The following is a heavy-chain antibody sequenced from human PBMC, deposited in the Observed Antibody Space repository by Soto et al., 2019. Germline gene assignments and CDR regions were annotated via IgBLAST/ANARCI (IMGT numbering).Heavy chain of an antibody. Sequence: EVQLVESGGGLVQPGRSLRLSCAASGFTFDDYAMHWVRQAPGKGLEWVSGISWNSGSIGYADSVKGRFTISRDNAKNSLYLQMTSLRAEDTALYYCAKAGGLSGYYGMDVWGQGTTVTVSS. CDR1: GFTFDDYA. CDR2: ISWNSGSI. V-gene: IGHV3-9*01. J-gene: IGHJ6*02. CDR3: AKAGGLSGYYGMDV. D-gene: IGHD3-10*01.